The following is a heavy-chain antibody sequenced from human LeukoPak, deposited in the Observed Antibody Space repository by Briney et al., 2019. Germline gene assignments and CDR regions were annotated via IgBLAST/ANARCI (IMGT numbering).Heavy chain of an antibody. J-gene: IGHJ3*02. D-gene: IGHD2-2*01. Sequence: GGSLRLSCAASGFNFSSYAMSWVRQAPGNGLEWVSAISGSGGSTYYADSVKGRFTISRDNSKNTLYLQMNSLRAEDTAVYYCAKERGKDIVVVPAAPGNAFDIWGQRTMVTVSS. CDR1: GFNFSSYA. V-gene: IGHV3-23*01. CDR2: ISGSGGST. CDR3: AKERGKDIVVVPAAPGNAFDI.